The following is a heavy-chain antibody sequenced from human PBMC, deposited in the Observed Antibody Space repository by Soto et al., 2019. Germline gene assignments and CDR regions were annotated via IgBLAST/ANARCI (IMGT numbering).Heavy chain of an antibody. J-gene: IGHJ5*02. V-gene: IGHV3-7*01. CDR2: INQDGGQT. D-gene: IGHD4-17*01. CDR3: ASPPTNLDYDDDTWFDP. CDR1: GFTFSRYW. Sequence: GGSLRLSCGASGFTFSRYWMNWVRQAPGKGLEWVANINQDGGQTYYVDSVKGRFTISRNNAKNFLYLQMDSLRAEDTAVYYCASPPTNLDYDDDTWFDPWGQGTLVTVSS.